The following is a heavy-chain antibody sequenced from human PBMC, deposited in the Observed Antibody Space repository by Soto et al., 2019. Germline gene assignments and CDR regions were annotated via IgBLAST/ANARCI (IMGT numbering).Heavy chain of an antibody. CDR2: ISYDGSNK. CDR1: GFTFSSYA. V-gene: IGHV3-30-3*01. D-gene: IGHD3-22*01. J-gene: IGHJ3*01. CDR3: AREVDRSGYIATGAFEL. Sequence: PAGSLRLSCAASGFTFSSYAMHWVRQAPGKGLEWVAVISYDGSNKYYADSVKGRLTISRDNSKNTLYLQMNSLRAEDTAAYYCAREVDRSGYIATGAFELWGQGAMVSVSS.